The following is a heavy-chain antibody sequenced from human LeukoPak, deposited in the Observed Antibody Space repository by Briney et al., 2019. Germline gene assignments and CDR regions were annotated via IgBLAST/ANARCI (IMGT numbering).Heavy chain of an antibody. CDR2: ISSGSSAT. CDR3: AAQSGSGSNYPDY. CDR1: GFTFSSYS. D-gene: IGHD3-10*01. J-gene: IGHJ4*02. V-gene: IGHV3-48*01. Sequence: PGGSLRLSCAASGFTFSSYSMNWVRQAPGKGLEWISYISSGSSATYYADSVKGRFTISRDNAKNSLYLQTNSLRAEDTAVYYCAAQSGSGSNYPDYWGQGTLVTVSS.